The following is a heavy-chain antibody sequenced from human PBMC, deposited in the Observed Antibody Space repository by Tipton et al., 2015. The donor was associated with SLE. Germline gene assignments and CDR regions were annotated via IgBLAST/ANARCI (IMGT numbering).Heavy chain of an antibody. J-gene: IGHJ3*02. CDR3: ARDGDVFDI. Sequence: GSLRLSCAASGFTFGMYWMHWVRQVPGKGLVWVSRINSDGSSTNYADSVEGRFTISRDNGKNTLYLQMNSLRAEDTAVYYCARDGDVFDIWGQGTMVTVSP. CDR1: GFTFGMYW. V-gene: IGHV3-74*01. CDR2: INSDGSST.